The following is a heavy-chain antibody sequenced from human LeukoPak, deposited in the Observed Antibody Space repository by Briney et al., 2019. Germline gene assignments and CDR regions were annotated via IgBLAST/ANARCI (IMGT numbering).Heavy chain of an antibody. Sequence: QPGGSPRLSCAASGFTFSNYAMHWVRQAPGKGLEWLAVISYDGSNTYYADSVKGRFTISRDKSTNTLYLQVNSLRVEDAALYYCARGRRGRYGSGSYGPEEWGQGTLVTVSS. D-gene: IGHD3-10*01. CDR2: ISYDGSNT. V-gene: IGHV3-30-3*01. CDR1: GFTFSNYA. J-gene: IGHJ4*02. CDR3: ARGRRGRYGSGSYGPEE.